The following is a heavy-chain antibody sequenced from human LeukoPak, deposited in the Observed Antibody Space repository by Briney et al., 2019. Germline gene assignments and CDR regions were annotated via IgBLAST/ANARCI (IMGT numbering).Heavy chain of an antibody. CDR1: GYSFTSYW. V-gene: IGHV5-51*01. Sequence: GESLKISCKGSGYSFTSYWIGWVRQMPGKGLEWMGIYPGDSDTRYSPSFQGQVTISADKSISTAYLQWSSLKASDTAMYYCARSEDSSSLDYWGQGTLVTASS. CDR2: YPGDSDT. CDR3: ARSEDSSSLDY. D-gene: IGHD6-13*01. J-gene: IGHJ4*02.